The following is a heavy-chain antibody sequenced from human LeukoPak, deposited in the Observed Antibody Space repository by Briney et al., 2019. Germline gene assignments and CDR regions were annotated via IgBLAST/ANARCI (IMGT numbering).Heavy chain of an antibody. CDR1: GFSLSTSDIC. CDR3: ARMVYDTKNFDY. D-gene: IGHD3-22*01. Sequence: SASARENPTQTLTLPCTFSGFSLSTSDICESWIRQPPGKALEWLARIDWDDDKYYSTSLKTRLTISKDTSKNQVVLTMTNMDPVDTATYYCARMVYDTKNFDYWGQGTLVTVSS. J-gene: IGHJ4*02. V-gene: IGHV2-70*11. CDR2: IDWDDDK.